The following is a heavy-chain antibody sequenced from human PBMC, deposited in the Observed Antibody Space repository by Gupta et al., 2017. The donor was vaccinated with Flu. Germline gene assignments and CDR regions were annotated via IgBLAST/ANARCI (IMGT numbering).Heavy chain of an antibody. CDR3: AGDRMGFGY. J-gene: IGHJ4*02. D-gene: IGHD3-16*01. CDR2: LSHSGGST. Sequence: MGWVRQAPGKGLEWVSGLSHSGGSTYYADSVKGRFTISRDNSKNTLYLQMNSLRVEDTAVYYCAGDRMGFGYWGQGTLVSVSS. V-gene: IGHV3-23*01.